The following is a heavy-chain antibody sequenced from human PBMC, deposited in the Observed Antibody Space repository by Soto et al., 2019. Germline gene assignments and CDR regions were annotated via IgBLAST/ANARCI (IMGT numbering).Heavy chain of an antibody. CDR3: ARAPFSSSSFNWFDP. V-gene: IGHV3-21*01. CDR1: GFTFGSYS. CDR2: ISSSSSYI. J-gene: IGHJ5*02. D-gene: IGHD6-6*01. Sequence: GESLKISCAASGFTFGSYSMNWVRQAPGKGLEWVSSISSSSSYIYYADSVKGRFTISRDNAKNSLYLQMNSLRAEDTAVYYCARAPFSSSSFNWFDPWGQGTLVTVSS.